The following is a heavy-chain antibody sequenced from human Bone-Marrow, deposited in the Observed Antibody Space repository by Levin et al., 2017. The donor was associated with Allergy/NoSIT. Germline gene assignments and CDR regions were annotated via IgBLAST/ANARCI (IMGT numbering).Heavy chain of an antibody. J-gene: IGHJ6*02. D-gene: IGHD2-2*01. V-gene: IGHV3-33*01. CDR3: ARDLVPAATQGRGYYYGMDV. CDR1: GFTFSSYG. CDR2: IWYDGSNK. Sequence: PGGSLRLSCAASGFTFSSYGMHWVRQAPGKGLEWVAVIWYDGSNKYYADSVKGRFTISRDNSKNTLYLQMNSLRAEDTAVYYCARDLVPAATQGRGYYYGMDVWGQGTTVTVSS.